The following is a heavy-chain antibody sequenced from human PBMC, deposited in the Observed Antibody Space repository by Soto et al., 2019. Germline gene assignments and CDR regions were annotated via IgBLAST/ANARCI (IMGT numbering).Heavy chain of an antibody. CDR2: IYYSGST. J-gene: IGHJ6*02. CDR1: GGSISSSSYY. CDR3: ARTYSSSSYYGMDV. D-gene: IGHD6-13*01. Sequence: PSETLSLTCTVSGGSISSSSYYWGWIRQPPGKGLEWIGSIYYSGSTYYNPSLKCRVTISVDTSKNQFSLKLISVTAADTAVYYCARTYSSSSYYGMDVWGQGATVTVSS. V-gene: IGHV4-39*01.